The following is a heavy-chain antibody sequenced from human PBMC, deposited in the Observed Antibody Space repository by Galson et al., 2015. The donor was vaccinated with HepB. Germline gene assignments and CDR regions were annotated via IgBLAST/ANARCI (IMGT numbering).Heavy chain of an antibody. Sequence: SVKVSCKASGYTFTSYDINWVRQATGQGLEWMGWMNPNSGNTGYAQKFQGRVTMTRNTSISTAYMELSSLRSEDTAVYYCARGALGRTYYDFWSGESGNYYYYGMDVWGQGTTVTVSS. CDR2: MNPNSGNT. D-gene: IGHD3-3*01. CDR1: GYTFTSYD. V-gene: IGHV1-8*01. CDR3: ARGALGRTYYDFWSGESGNYYYYGMDV. J-gene: IGHJ6*02.